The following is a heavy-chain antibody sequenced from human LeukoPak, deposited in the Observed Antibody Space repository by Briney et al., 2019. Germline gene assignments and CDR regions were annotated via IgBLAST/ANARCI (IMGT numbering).Heavy chain of an antibody. V-gene: IGHV1-2*02. D-gene: IGHD6-19*01. CDR1: GYTFTGYY. CDR2: INPNSGGT. CDR3: ARERGGMAVAGTLHFDY. Sequence: ASVKVSCKASGYTFTGYYMHWVRQAPGQGLEWMGWINPNSGGTNYAQKFQGRVTMTRDTSISTAYMELSRLRSDDTAVYYCARERGGMAVAGTLHFDYWGQRTLVTVSS. J-gene: IGHJ4*02.